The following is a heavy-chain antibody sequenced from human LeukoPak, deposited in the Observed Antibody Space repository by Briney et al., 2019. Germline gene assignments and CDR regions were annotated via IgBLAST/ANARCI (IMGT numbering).Heavy chain of an antibody. D-gene: IGHD2-2*01. CDR2: ISDSGGNT. Sequence: GGSLRLSCAASGFTFSSYAMSWVRQAPGKGLEGVSAISDSGGNTYYVDSVKGRFTISRDNSKNTLDLQMNSLRAEDTAVYYCAKVVAPAYYYGMDVWGQGTTVTVSS. CDR1: GFTFSSYA. V-gene: IGHV3-23*01. CDR3: AKVVAPAYYYGMDV. J-gene: IGHJ6*02.